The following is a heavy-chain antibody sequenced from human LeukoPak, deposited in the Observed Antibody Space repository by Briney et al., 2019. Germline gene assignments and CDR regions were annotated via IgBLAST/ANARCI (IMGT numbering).Heavy chain of an antibody. CDR3: ARDGWFGELSERQYGY. D-gene: IGHD3-10*01. CDR2: INPSGGST. CDR1: GYTFTSYY. J-gene: IGHJ4*02. V-gene: IGHV1-46*01. Sequence: VASVKVSCKASGYTFTSYYMHWVRQAPGQGLEWMGIINPSGGSTSYAQKFQGRVTMTRDTSTSTVYMELSSLRSEDTAVYYCARDGWFGELSERQYGYWGQGTLVTVSS.